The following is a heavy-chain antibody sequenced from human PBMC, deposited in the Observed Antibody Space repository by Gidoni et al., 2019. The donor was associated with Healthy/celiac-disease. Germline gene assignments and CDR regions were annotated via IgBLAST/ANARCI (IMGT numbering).Heavy chain of an antibody. CDR1: GYSFTSYC. J-gene: IGHJ6*02. CDR2: IDPSDSYT. Sequence: EAQLVQSGAAVKKPGDSLRISCHGSGYSFTSYCISWVRQMPGNGLEWMGRIDPSDSYTYYSPSFQGHVTISADKSISTAYLQWGSLKASDTAMYYCARHEVVPAAIAYYYYYCMDVWGQGTTVTVAS. V-gene: IGHV5-10-1*03. D-gene: IGHD2-2*01. CDR3: ARHEVVPAAIAYYYYYCMDV.